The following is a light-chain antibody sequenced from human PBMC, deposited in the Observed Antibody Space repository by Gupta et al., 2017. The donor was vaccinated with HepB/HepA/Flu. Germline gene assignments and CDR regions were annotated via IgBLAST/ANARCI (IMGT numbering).Light chain of an antibody. V-gene: IGKV1-27*01. CDR2: AAS. Sequence: DIQMTQSPSSLSASVGDRVTITCRASQGINNYLAWYQQKPGKVPKVLIYAASTLQSGVPSRFSGSGSETDFTLTIYNLQPEDVATYYCQKYNSAPFTFGPGTKVDIK. J-gene: IGKJ3*01. CDR1: QGINNY. CDR3: QKYNSAPFT.